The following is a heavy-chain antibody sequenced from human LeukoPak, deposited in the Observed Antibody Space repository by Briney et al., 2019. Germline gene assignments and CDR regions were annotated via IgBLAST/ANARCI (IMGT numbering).Heavy chain of an antibody. CDR1: GFTFNDYY. V-gene: IGHV3-11*01. CDR2: INIGGTNT. CDR3: ATDGAGFDT. Sequence: GGSLRLSCAASGFTFNDYYMSWIRQAPGKGLEWLSYINIGGTNTHYADSVKGRFTISRDNAKKSLYLEMNNLRAEDTAVYYCATDGAGFDTWARESWSPSPQ. J-gene: IGHJ5*02.